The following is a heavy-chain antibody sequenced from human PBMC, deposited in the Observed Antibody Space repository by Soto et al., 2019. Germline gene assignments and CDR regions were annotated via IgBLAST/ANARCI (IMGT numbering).Heavy chain of an antibody. J-gene: IGHJ4*02. V-gene: IGHV3-30*03. D-gene: IGHD1-1*01. CDR2: ISIRGGDE. Sequence: QVQLVESGGGVVQPGKSLRLSCAASGFTFSSYAMHWARQAPGKGLEWVTVISIRGGDEYYAESVRGRFTISRDDSTNTLYLQMDSLRVEDTAVYYCARGTIVDRQNLDYWGQGTLVTVSS. CDR1: GFTFSSYA. CDR3: ARGTIVDRQNLDY.